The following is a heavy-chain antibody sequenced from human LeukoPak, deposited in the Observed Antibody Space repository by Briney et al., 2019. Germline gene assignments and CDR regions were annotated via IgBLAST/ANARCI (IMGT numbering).Heavy chain of an antibody. V-gene: IGHV3-7*01. D-gene: IGHD5-24*01. Sequence: QPGGSLRLSCAGSGFTFSDCWIDWVRQAPGKGPEWVANINQDGSRNIYLESVMGRFTISRDNAKNSLYLQMSHLRVEDTAVYYCARNRGWQQFDYWGQGTLVIVSS. CDR2: INQDGSRN. J-gene: IGHJ4*02. CDR1: GFTFSDCW. CDR3: ARNRGWQQFDY.